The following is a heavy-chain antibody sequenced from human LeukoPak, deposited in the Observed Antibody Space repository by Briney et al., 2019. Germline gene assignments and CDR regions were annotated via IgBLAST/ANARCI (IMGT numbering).Heavy chain of an antibody. V-gene: IGHV3-48*01. J-gene: IGHJ5*02. CDR3: ARDLAGGYDILTGYPNWFDP. Sequence: GGSLRLSCAASGFTFSSYSMNWVRQAPGKGLEWVSYISSSSSTIYYADSVKGRFTISRDNAKNSLYLQMNSLRAEETAVYYCARDLAGGYDILTGYPNWFDPWGQGTLFTVSS. D-gene: IGHD3-9*01. CDR1: GFTFSSYS. CDR2: ISSSSSTI.